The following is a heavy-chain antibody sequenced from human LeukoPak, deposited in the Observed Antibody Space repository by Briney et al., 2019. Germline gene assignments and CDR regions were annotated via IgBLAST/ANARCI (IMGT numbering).Heavy chain of an antibody. CDR2: INTDASST. Sequence: QTGGSLRLSCAASGFTFSSYWMHWVRQVPGKGLVWVSRINTDASSTSYADSVKGRFTISRDNAKNTLYLQMNSLRAEDTAVYYCSRDPVTIFGAVIGQQKIPSYYYGMDVWGQGTTVTVSS. V-gene: IGHV3-74*01. CDR1: GFTFSSYW. D-gene: IGHD3-3*01. J-gene: IGHJ6*02. CDR3: SRDPVTIFGAVIGQQKIPSYYYGMDV.